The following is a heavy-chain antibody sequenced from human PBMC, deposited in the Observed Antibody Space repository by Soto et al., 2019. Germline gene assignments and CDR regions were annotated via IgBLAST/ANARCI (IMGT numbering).Heavy chain of an antibody. CDR1: GYTRTELS. CDR3: ATHGQQLVGSWDY. CDR2: FDPEDGET. J-gene: IGHJ4*02. Sequence: ASVKVSCKVSGYTRTELSMHWVRQAPGKGLEWMGGFDPEDGETIYAQKFQGRVTMTEDTSTDTAYMELSSLRSEDTAVYYCATHGQQLVGSWDYWGQGTLVTVSS. D-gene: IGHD6-13*01. V-gene: IGHV1-24*01.